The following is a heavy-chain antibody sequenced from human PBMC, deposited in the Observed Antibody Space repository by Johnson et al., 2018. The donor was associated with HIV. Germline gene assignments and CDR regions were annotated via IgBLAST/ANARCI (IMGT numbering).Heavy chain of an antibody. CDR2: ISWNSGGI. D-gene: IGHD3-10*01. V-gene: IGHV3-9*01. Sequence: QLVESGGGLVQPGRSLRLSCAASGFTFDDYAMHWVRQAPGKGLEWVSGISWNSGGIGYADSVKGRFTISRDNSNNTLSLQMNSLRVEDTALDYCARARLLWFRELWPHDAFDIWGQGTKVTVSS. J-gene: IGHJ3*02. CDR3: ARARLLWFRELWPHDAFDI. CDR1: GFTFDDYA.